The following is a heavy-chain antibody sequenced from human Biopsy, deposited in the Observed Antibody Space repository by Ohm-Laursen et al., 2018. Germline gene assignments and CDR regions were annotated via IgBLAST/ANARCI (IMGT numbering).Heavy chain of an antibody. CDR1: GFTFDDHV. J-gene: IGHJ4*02. Sequence: SLRLSCTASGFTFDDHVMHWVRQAPRKGLEWVSGISWVGGSEGYADSVKGRFTITRDNAKNSLFLQVNSLTTADTALYYCVRGYSSSGSGYLDHWGQGTLVTVSS. D-gene: IGHD6-19*01. V-gene: IGHV3-9*01. CDR3: VRGYSSSGSGYLDH. CDR2: ISWVGGSE.